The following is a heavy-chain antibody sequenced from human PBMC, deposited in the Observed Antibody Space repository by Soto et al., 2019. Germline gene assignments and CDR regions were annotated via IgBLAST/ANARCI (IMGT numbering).Heavy chain of an antibody. D-gene: IGHD3-16*01. V-gene: IGHV1-8*01. Sequence: ASVKVSCKASGYSFTNNDVSWVRQATGQGLGWMGWMNPGSGDTGYAQKFQGRVTMTRDISIATAYMELSSLRSDDTAIYYCARMETFGSLNWFDPWGQGTLVTVSS. CDR2: MNPGSGDT. J-gene: IGHJ5*02. CDR1: GYSFTNND. CDR3: ARMETFGSLNWFDP.